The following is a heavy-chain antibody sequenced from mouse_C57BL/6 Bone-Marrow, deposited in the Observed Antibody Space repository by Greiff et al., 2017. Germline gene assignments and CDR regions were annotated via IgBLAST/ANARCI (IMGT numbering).Heavy chain of an antibody. J-gene: IGHJ2*01. CDR2: IHPNSGST. CDR3: APYYYGSSYDYFDY. V-gene: IGHV1-64*01. CDR1: GYTFTSYR. Sequence: QVQLKQPGAELVKPGASVKLSCKASGYTFTSYRMHWVKQRPGQGLEWIGMIHPNSGSTNYNEKFKSKATLTVDKSSSTAYMQLSSLTSEDSAVYYCAPYYYGSSYDYFDYWGQGTTLTVSS. D-gene: IGHD1-1*01.